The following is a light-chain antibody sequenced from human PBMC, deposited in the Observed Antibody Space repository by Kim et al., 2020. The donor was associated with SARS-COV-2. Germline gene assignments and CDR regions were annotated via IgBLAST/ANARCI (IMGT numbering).Light chain of an antibody. CDR3: SSYTSSRYV. CDR1: SSDVGGYNY. V-gene: IGLV2-14*03. CDR2: DVS. J-gene: IGLJ1*01. Sequence: QSALTQPASVSGSPGQSITISCTGTSSDVGGYNYVSWYQQHPGKAPKLMIYDVSNRPSGVSNRFSGSKSGNTASLTISGLQAEDEADYYCSSYTSSRYVFGTGTKVTAL.